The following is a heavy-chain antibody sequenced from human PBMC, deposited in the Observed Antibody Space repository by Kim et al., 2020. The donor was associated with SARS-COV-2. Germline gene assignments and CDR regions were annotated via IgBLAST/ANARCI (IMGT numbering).Heavy chain of an antibody. CDR3: ARELHGSGSYYAFDI. D-gene: IGHD3-10*01. V-gene: IGHV4-59*01. J-gene: IGHJ3*02. Sequence: PSLKSRVTISGDTSKNQCSLKLSSVTAADTAVYYCARELHGSGSYYAFDIWGQGTMVTVSS.